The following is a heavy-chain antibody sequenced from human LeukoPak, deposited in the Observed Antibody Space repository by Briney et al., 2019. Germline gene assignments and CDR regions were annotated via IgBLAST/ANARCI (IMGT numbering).Heavy chain of an antibody. CDR1: GGSLSGYY. V-gene: IGHV4-34*01. J-gene: IGHJ4*02. CDR2: INHSGST. D-gene: IGHD3-10*01. CDR3: ARGPLYYYGSGSYYRRFDY. Sequence: SETLSLTCAVYGGSLSGYYWSWISQLPGKGLEWIGEINHSGSTNYNPSLKSRVTISVDTSKNQFSLKLSSVTAADTAVYYCARGPLYYYGSGSYYRRFDYWGQGTLVTVSS.